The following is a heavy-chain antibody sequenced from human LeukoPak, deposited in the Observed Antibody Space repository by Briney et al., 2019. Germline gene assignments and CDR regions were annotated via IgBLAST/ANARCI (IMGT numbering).Heavy chain of an antibody. J-gene: IGHJ5*02. Sequence: SVKVSCKASGGTFSSYAISWVRQAPGQGLEWMGGIIPIFGTTNYAQKFQDRVTITADKFTSTAYMELSSLRSEDTAVYYCANIRGGAVRGVIVPWGQGTLVTVSS. V-gene: IGHV1-69*06. D-gene: IGHD3-10*01. CDR1: GGTFSSYA. CDR2: IIPIFGTT. CDR3: ANIRGGAVRGVIVP.